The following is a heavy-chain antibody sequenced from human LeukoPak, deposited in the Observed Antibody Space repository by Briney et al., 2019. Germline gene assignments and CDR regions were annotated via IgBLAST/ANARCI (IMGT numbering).Heavy chain of an antibody. V-gene: IGHV1-46*01. J-gene: IGHJ3*02. CDR3: ARFPLGYQDAFDI. Sequence: GASVKVSCKASGYTFTGYYMHWVRQAPGQGLEWMGIINPSGGSTSYAQKFQGRVTMTRDMSTSTVYMELSSLRSEDTAVYYCARFPLGYQDAFDIWGQGTMVTVSS. D-gene: IGHD5-18*01. CDR1: GYTFTGYY. CDR2: INPSGGST.